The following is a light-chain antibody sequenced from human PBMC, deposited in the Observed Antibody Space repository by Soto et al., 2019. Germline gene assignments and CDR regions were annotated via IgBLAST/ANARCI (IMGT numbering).Light chain of an antibody. CDR1: LPISNY. V-gene: IGKV1-27*01. CDR2: AAS. CDR3: QKYNSAPLT. J-gene: IGKJ4*01. Sequence: QVTQSPPTISASXCRGVPIAXXASLPISNYLAWYQQKPGKIPNLLIYAASTLQAGVPSRFSGSGSGTDFTLTISSLQPEDVAAYYCQKYNSAPLTFGGGTKV.